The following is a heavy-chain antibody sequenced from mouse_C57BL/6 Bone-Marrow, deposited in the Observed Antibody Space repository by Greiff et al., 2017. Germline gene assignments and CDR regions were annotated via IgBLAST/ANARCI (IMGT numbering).Heavy chain of an antibody. CDR3: ARSLSYFDY. CDR1: GYTFTSYW. V-gene: IGHV1-59*01. CDR2: IDPSDSYT. Sequence: QVQLQQPGAELVRPGTSVKLSCKASGYTFTSYWMHWVKQRPGQGLEWIGVIDPSDSYTNYNQKFKGKATLTVDTSSSTAYMQLSSLTSEDSAVYYCARSLSYFDYRGQGTTHTVSS. J-gene: IGHJ2*01. D-gene: IGHD6-1*01.